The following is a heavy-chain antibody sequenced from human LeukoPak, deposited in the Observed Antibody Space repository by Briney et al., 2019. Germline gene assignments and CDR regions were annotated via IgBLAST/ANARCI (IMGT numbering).Heavy chain of an antibody. Sequence: PSETLSLTCAVYGGSFSGYYWSWIRQPPGKGLEWIGEINHSGSTNYNPSLKSRVTISVDTSKNQFSLKLSSVTAADTAVHYCARGLVTTYYYYGMDVWGQGTTVTVSS. CDR2: INHSGST. V-gene: IGHV4-34*01. D-gene: IGHD4-11*01. CDR1: GGSFSGYY. J-gene: IGHJ6*02. CDR3: ARGLVTTYYYYGMDV.